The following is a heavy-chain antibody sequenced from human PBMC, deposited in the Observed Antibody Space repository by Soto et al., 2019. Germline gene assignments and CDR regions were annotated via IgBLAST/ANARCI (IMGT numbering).Heavy chain of an antibody. V-gene: IGHV4-30-4*08. CDR1: GGSISSSSYY. Sequence: SETLSLTCTVSGGSISSSSYYWGWIRQPPGKGLEWIGYIYYSGSTYYNPSLKSRVTISVDTSKNQFSLKLSSVTAADTAVYYCARVGGFGATTIDYWGQGTLVTVYS. CDR2: IYYSGST. J-gene: IGHJ4*02. CDR3: ARVGGFGATTIDY. D-gene: IGHD3-10*01.